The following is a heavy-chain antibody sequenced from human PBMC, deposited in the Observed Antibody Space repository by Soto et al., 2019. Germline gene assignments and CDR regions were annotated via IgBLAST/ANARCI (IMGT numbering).Heavy chain of an antibody. CDR2: ISGSGGST. J-gene: IGHJ6*02. Sequence: GGSLRLSCAASGFTFSSYAMSWVRQAPGKGLEWVSAISGSGGSTYYADSVKGRFTISRDNSKNTLYLQMNSLRAEDTAVYYCAKGAKITIFGVVSTTDYYGMDVWGQGTTVTVSS. CDR1: GFTFSSYA. V-gene: IGHV3-23*01. CDR3: AKGAKITIFGVVSTTDYYGMDV. D-gene: IGHD3-3*01.